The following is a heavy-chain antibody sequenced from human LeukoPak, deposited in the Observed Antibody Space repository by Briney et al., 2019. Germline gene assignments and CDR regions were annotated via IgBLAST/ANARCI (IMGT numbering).Heavy chain of an antibody. V-gene: IGHV4-38-2*02. Sequence: SETLSLTCTVSGYSVSSGYYWGWIRQPPGKGLEWIGSIYYSGSTYYNPSLKSRVTISVDTSKNQFSLKLSSVTAADTAVYYCARDGNAGSTSCYDYWGQGTLVTVSS. CDR3: ARDGNAGSTSCYDY. J-gene: IGHJ4*02. D-gene: IGHD2-2*01. CDR2: IYYSGST. CDR1: GYSVSSGYY.